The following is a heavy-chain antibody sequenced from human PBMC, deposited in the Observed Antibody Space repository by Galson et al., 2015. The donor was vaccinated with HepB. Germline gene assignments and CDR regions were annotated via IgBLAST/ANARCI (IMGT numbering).Heavy chain of an antibody. CDR2: IDPSDSYT. D-gene: IGHD3-10*01. J-gene: IGHJ6*02. CDR1: GYSFTSYW. Sequence: QSGAEVKKPGESLRISCKGSGYSFTSYWISWVRQMPGKGLEWMGRIDPSDSYTNYSPSFQGHVTISADKSISTAYLQWSSLKASDTAMYYCAREGEGLWFGESQIPTYYYYGMDVWGQGTTVTVSS. V-gene: IGHV5-10-1*01. CDR3: AREGEGLWFGESQIPTYYYYGMDV.